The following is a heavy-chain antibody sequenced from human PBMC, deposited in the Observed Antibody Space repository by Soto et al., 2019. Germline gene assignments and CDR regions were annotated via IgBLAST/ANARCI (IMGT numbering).Heavy chain of an antibody. CDR3: ARGGDGDYWYFDL. V-gene: IGHV4-30-4*01. CDR2: IYYSGST. D-gene: IGHD7-27*01. J-gene: IGHJ2*01. Sequence: QVQLQESGPGLVKPSQTLSLTCTVSGGSISSGDYYWSWIRQPPGKRLEWIGYIYYSGSTYYNPSLESRVTISVDTSKNQFSLKLSSVTAADTAVYYCARGGDGDYWYFDLWGRGTLVTVSS. CDR1: GGSISSGDYY.